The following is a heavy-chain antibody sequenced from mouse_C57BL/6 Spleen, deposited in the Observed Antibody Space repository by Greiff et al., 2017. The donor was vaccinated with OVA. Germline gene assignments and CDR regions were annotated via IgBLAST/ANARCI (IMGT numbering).Heavy chain of an antibody. V-gene: IGHV5-4*01. CDR2: ISDGGSYT. J-gene: IGHJ2*01. D-gene: IGHD1-1*01. CDR1: GFTFSSYA. CDR3: ARETYGYYFDY. Sequence: EVKLMESGGGLVKPGGSLKLSCAASGFTFSSYAMSWVRQTPEKRLEWVATISDGGSYTYYPDNVKGRFTISRDNAKNNLYLQMSHLKSEDTAMYYCARETYGYYFDYWGQGTTLTVSS.